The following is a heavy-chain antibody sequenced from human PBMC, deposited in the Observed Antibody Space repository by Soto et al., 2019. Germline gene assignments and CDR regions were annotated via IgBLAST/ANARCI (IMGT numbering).Heavy chain of an antibody. CDR2: IYHSGST. D-gene: IGHD3-10*01. Sequence: PSETLSLTCAVSGYSISSGYCWGWIRQPPGKGLEWIGSIYHSGSTYYNPSLKSRVTISVDTSKNQFSLKLSSVTAAGTAVYYCARDSARTYYYYGMDVWGQGTTVTVSS. J-gene: IGHJ6*02. CDR3: ARDSARTYYYYGMDV. CDR1: GYSISSGYC. V-gene: IGHV4-38-2*02.